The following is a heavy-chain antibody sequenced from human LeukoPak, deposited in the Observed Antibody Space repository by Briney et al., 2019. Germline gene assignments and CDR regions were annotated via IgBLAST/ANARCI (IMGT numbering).Heavy chain of an antibody. CDR2: IKQDGREK. CDR3: ARDVGGSYYFGPLGN. D-gene: IGHD3-10*01. J-gene: IGHJ4*02. Sequence: GGSLRLSCAASGFSFSSYWMTWVRHTPEKGLEWVANIKQDGREKYYIDSVKGRFTISRDKAKNSLFLQMNSLRAEDSAVYHCARDVGGSYYFGPLGNWGQGTRVTVSS. CDR1: GFSFSSYW. V-gene: IGHV3-7*04.